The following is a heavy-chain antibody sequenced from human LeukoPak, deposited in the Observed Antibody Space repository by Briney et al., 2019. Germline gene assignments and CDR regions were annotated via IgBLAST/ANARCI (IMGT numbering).Heavy chain of an antibody. CDR1: GGSFSGYY. D-gene: IGHD1-26*01. Sequence: SETLSLTCAVYGGSFSGYYWSWVRQPPGKGLEWIGEIYHSGSTNYNPSLKSRVTISVDKSKNQFSLKLSSVTAADTAVYYCASLAVGALDYWGQGTLVTVSS. CDR3: ASLAVGALDY. J-gene: IGHJ4*02. CDR2: IYHSGST. V-gene: IGHV4-34*01.